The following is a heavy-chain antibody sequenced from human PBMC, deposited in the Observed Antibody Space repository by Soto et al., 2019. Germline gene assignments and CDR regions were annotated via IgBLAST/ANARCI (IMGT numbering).Heavy chain of an antibody. CDR1: GGSISSGDYY. D-gene: IGHD3-16*01. CDR3: ARPSDGAFDI. V-gene: IGHV4-61*08. J-gene: IGHJ3*02. Sequence: SETRSLTCTVSGGSISSGDYYWSWIRQPPGKGLEWIGYIYYSGSTNYNPSLKSRVTISVDTSKNQFSLKLSSVTAADTAVYYCARPSDGAFDIWGQAPMVTVSS. CDR2: IYYSGST.